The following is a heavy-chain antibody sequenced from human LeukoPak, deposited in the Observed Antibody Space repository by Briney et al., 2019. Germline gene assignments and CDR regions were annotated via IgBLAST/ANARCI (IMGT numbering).Heavy chain of an antibody. V-gene: IGHV3-21*01. J-gene: IGHJ4*02. D-gene: IGHD5-18*01. CDR1: GFPFSSYW. CDR3: ARGLQSFDY. CDR2: ISSSSSYI. Sequence: GGSLRLSCVASGFPFSSYWMTWVRQAPGKGLEWVSSISSSSSYIYYADSVKGRFTISKDNAKNSLYLQMNSLRAEDTAVYYCARGLQSFDYWGQGTLVTVSS.